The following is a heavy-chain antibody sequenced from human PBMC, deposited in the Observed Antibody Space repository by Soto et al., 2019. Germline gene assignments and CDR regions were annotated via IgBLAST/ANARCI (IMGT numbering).Heavy chain of an antibody. D-gene: IGHD3-3*01. CDR2: IWYDGSNK. Sequence: GGSLRLSCAASGFTFSSYGMHWVRQAPGKGLEWVAVIWYDGSNKYYADSVKGRFTISRDNSKNTLYLQMNSLRAEDTAVYYCARDGAHVVLRFLEWSHYFDYWGQGTLVTVSS. V-gene: IGHV3-33*01. CDR1: GFTFSSYG. J-gene: IGHJ4*02. CDR3: ARDGAHVVLRFLEWSHYFDY.